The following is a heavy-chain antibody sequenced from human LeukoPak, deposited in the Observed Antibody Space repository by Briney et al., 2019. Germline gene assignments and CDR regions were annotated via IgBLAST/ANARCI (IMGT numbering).Heavy chain of an antibody. Sequence: KTSETLSLTCAVSGGPISSCGYSWSWIRQPPGKGLEWIGYIYHSGSTYYNPSLKSRVTISLDRSENQFSLKLSSVTAADTAVYYCARDQSLSGLGWSDPWGQRTLVTVSS. CDR1: GGPISSCGYS. CDR3: ARDQSLSGLGWSDP. D-gene: IGHD3-9*01. J-gene: IGHJ5*02. CDR2: IYHSGST. V-gene: IGHV4-30-2*01.